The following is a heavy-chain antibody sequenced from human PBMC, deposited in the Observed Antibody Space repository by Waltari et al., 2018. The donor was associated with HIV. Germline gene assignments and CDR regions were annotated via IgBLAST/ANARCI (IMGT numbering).Heavy chain of an antibody. J-gene: IGHJ1*01. CDR3: AKGGTSGYTFGFGR. CDR2: IKSDGGIP. V-gene: IGHV3-74*01. Sequence: EVQLVESGGGLVQPGGSLRLSCAASGFTFSSYWMHWVRQAPGKGLVCVSRIKSDGGIPSHAESVKGRFTISRDNARNTLYLQMNSLGAEDTAMYYCAKGGTSGYTFGFGRWGQGTLVTVSS. CDR1: GFTFSSYW. D-gene: IGHD5-18*01.